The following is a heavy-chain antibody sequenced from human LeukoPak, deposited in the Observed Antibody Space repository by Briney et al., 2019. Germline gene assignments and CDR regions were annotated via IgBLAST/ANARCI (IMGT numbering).Heavy chain of an antibody. V-gene: IGHV3-30-3*01. CDR1: GFTFSSYS. J-gene: IGHJ6*02. Sequence: GALRLSCVASGFTFSSYSMHWVRQAPGKGLEGVAVISYDGSNKYYADSVKGRFTISRDNSKNTLYLQMNSLRAEDTAVYYCARGITIFGVALYGMDVWGQGTTVTVSS. D-gene: IGHD3-3*01. CDR2: ISYDGSNK. CDR3: ARGITIFGVALYGMDV.